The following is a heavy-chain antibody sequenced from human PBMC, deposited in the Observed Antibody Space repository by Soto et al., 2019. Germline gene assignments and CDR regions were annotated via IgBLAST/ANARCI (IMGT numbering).Heavy chain of an antibody. D-gene: IGHD2-2*01. Sequence: SETLSLTCTVSGGSISSSSYYWGWIRQPPGKGLEWIGSIYYSGSTYYNPSLKSRVTISVDTSKNQFSLKLSSVTAADTAVYYCARLLCSSTSCYNEEKHFDYWGQGTLVNVSS. CDR2: IYYSGST. V-gene: IGHV4-39*01. CDR1: GGSISSSSYY. J-gene: IGHJ4*02. CDR3: ARLLCSSTSCYNEEKHFDY.